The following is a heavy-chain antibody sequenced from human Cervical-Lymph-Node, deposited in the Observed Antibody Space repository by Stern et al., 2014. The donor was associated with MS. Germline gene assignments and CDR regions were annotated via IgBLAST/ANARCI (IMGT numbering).Heavy chain of an antibody. J-gene: IGHJ4*02. Sequence: EVHLVESGGGLVQPGGSLRLSCEASGFPLGASYMNWVRQAPGKGLEWVSRIHTVGTTHYADSVKGRFTISRANAKNALYLQMDRLTVEDTAVYYCAREIAGRRFEDWGRGTLVAVSP. D-gene: IGHD6-6*01. CDR2: IHTVGTT. CDR3: AREIAGRRFED. CDR1: GFPLGASY. V-gene: IGHV3-66*01.